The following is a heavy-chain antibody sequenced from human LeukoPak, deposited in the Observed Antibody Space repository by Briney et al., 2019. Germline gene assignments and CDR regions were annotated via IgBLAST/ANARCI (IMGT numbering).Heavy chain of an antibody. CDR3: ARVVMATPKRFDP. J-gene: IGHJ5*02. CDR1: GGSFSGYY. CDR2: IYYSGST. Sequence: SETLSLTCAVYGGSFSGYYWSWIRQPPGKGLEWIGYIYYSGSTNYNPSLKSRVTISVDTSKNQFSLKLSSVTAADTAVYYCARVVMATPKRFDPWGQGTLVTVSS. V-gene: IGHV4-59*01. D-gene: IGHD2-21*01.